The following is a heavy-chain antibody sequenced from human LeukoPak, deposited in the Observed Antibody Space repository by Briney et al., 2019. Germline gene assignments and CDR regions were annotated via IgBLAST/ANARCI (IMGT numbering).Heavy chain of an antibody. Sequence: GASVKVSCKASGYSFTSYTMNWVRQAPGQGLELMGWINTYSGNPTYAQGFTGRFVFSLDTSVSTAYLQISSLKAEDTAVYYCARKNVEPDRYFDYWGQGTLVTVSS. CDR1: GYSFTSYT. J-gene: IGHJ4*02. V-gene: IGHV7-4-1*02. D-gene: IGHD1-1*01. CDR3: ARKNVEPDRYFDY. CDR2: INTYSGNP.